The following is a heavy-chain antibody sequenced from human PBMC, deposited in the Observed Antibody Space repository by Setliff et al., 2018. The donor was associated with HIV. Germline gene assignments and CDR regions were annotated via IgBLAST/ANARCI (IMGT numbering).Heavy chain of an antibody. CDR2: IYYSGNT. CDR1: GGSISSYY. Sequence: SETLSLTGTVSGGSISSYYWSWIRQPPGKGLEWIGSIYYSGNTYYNPSLKSRVTISVDTSKNQFSLKLSSVTAADTAVYYCARPFDWGSSHPLGYWSQGTLVTVSS. V-gene: IGHV4-39*01. J-gene: IGHJ4*02. D-gene: IGHD3-9*01. CDR3: ARPFDWGSSHPLGY.